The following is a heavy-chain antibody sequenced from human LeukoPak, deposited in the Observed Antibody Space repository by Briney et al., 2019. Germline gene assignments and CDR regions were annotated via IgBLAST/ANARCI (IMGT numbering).Heavy chain of an antibody. CDR2: ISWNSGTM. V-gene: IGHV3-9*01. D-gene: IGHD5-18*01. Sequence: GGSLRLSCAGSGFTFGDYAIHWVRQPPGKGLEWVSGISWNSGTMGYADSVQGRFTISRGNAKNSLYLQMDSLRVEDAALYYCAKDTTGDTYTSTFDFWGQGTLVTVSS. CDR1: GFTFGDYA. J-gene: IGHJ4*02. CDR3: AKDTTGDTYTSTFDF.